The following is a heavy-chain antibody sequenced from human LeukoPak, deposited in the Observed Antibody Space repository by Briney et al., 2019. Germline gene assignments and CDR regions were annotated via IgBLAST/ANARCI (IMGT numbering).Heavy chain of an antibody. Sequence: GGSLEISWKGSGYSFTSYWIGWVRQMPGKGLEGMRIIYPGDSDTRYSPSFHGQVTISADKSISTAYLQWSSLKASDTAMYYCARAVDTAMVTFDAFDIWGQGTMVTVSS. CDR1: GYSFTSYW. V-gene: IGHV5-51*01. CDR3: ARAVDTAMVTFDAFDI. J-gene: IGHJ3*02. CDR2: IYPGDSDT. D-gene: IGHD5-18*01.